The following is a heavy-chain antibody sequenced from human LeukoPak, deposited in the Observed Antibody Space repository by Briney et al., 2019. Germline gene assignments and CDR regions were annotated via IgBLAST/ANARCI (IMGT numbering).Heavy chain of an antibody. Sequence: GGSPRLSCAASGFTFSSYAMSWVRQAPGKGLEWVSAISGSGGSTYYADSVKGRFTISRDNSKNTLYLQMNSLRAEDTAVYYCAKVTDDIVVVVAAFDYWGQGTLVTVSS. V-gene: IGHV3-23*01. CDR2: ISGSGGST. CDR3: AKVTDDIVVVVAAFDY. D-gene: IGHD2-15*01. J-gene: IGHJ4*02. CDR1: GFTFSSYA.